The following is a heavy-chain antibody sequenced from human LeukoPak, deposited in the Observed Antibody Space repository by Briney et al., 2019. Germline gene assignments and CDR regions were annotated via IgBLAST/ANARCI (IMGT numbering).Heavy chain of an antibody. CDR3: AGRLVGVN. Sequence: PGGSLRHSCAASGFTFSSYSMSWVRQAPGKGLEWVSSISSSGRYIYYADSVKGRFTISRDNAKNSLYLQMNSLRAEDTAVYYCAGRLVGVNLGQGTLVTVSS. D-gene: IGHD1-26*01. V-gene: IGHV3-21*01. CDR1: GFTFSSYS. CDR2: ISSSGRYI. J-gene: IGHJ4*02.